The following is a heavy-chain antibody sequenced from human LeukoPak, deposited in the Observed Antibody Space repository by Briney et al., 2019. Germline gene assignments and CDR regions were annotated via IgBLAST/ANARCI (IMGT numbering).Heavy chain of an antibody. J-gene: IGHJ4*02. CDR1: GGSISSGSYY. CDR2: IYTSGST. D-gene: IGHD6-13*01. V-gene: IGHV4-61*02. CDR3: ARGYSTSWTYYFDY. Sequence: KASQTLSLTCTVSGGSISSGSYYWSWIRQPAGKGLEWIRRIYTSGSTNYNPSLKSRVTISVDTSKNQFSLKLSSVTAADTAVYYCARGYSTSWTYYFDYWGQGALVTVSS.